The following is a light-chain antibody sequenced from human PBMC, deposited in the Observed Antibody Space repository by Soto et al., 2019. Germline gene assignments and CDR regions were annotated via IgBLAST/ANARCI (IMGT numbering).Light chain of an antibody. Sequence: EIVLTQSPGTLSLSPGERATLSCRASQSVSNNNLAWYQQKPGQAPRLLIYGASTRATGIPARFSGIGSGTEFTLTISSLQSEDFAVYYGQQYNNWPPVTFGPGTKVDIK. CDR3: QQYNNWPPVT. V-gene: IGKV3-15*01. CDR2: GAS. J-gene: IGKJ3*01. CDR1: QSVSNNN.